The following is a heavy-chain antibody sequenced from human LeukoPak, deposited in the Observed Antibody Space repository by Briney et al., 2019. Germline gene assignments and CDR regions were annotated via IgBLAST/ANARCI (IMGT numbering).Heavy chain of an antibody. CDR2: IRSKAYGVTT. CDR3: SRADYYGSGSPISLDV. CDR1: GFTFSDYY. D-gene: IGHD3-10*01. V-gene: IGHV3-49*04. J-gene: IGHJ6*04. Sequence: PGRSLRLSCAASGFTFSDYYMSWVRQAPGKGLEWVGFIRSKAYGVTTEHAASVKGRFTISRDDSKSIAYLQMKSLKTEDTAVYYCSRADYYGSGSPISLDVRGKGTTVTVSS.